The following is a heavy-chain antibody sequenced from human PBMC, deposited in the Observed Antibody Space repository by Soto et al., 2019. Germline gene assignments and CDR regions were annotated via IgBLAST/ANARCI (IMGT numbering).Heavy chain of an antibody. CDR3: ARRPLSNYYFDY. J-gene: IGHJ4*02. Sequence: SELMSLTCNVWGGCLCRYYWSWIQQSPGKGLEWIGYIYYSGSTNYNPSLKSRVTISVDTSKNQFSLKLSSVTAADTAVYYCARRPLSNYYFDYWGQGTLVTVSS. CDR2: IYYSGST. V-gene: IGHV4-59*08. CDR1: GGCLCRYY.